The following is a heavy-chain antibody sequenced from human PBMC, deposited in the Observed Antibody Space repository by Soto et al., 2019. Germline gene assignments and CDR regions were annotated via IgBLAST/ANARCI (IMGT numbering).Heavy chain of an antibody. CDR3: ANFAGFCIDSSCPDS. D-gene: IGHD2-2*01. Sequence: SETLSLTCTVSGGSISSSSYYWGWIRQPPGKGLEWIGSIYYSGSTYYNPSLKSRVTISVDTSKNQLSLKLTSVTAADTAVYYCANFAGFCIDSSCPDSSGQGNLV. J-gene: IGHJ4*02. V-gene: IGHV4-39*01. CDR2: IYYSGST. CDR1: GGSISSSSYY.